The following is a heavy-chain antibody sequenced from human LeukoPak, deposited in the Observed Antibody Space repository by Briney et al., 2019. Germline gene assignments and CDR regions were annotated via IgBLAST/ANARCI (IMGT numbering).Heavy chain of an antibody. CDR1: GYTFTSYG. Sequence: ASVKVSCKASGYTFTSYGISWVRQAPGQGLEWMGWISAYNGNTNYAQKLQGRVTMTTDTSTSTAYMELRSLRSDDTAVYYCARVNGGGYNPYYFDYWGQGTLVTVSS. J-gene: IGHJ4*02. D-gene: IGHD5-24*01. CDR3: ARVNGGGYNPYYFDY. V-gene: IGHV1-18*01. CDR2: ISAYNGNT.